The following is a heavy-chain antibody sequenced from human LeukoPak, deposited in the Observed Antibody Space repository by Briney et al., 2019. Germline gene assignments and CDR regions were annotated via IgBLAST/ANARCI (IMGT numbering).Heavy chain of an antibody. Sequence: SETLSLTCAVYGGSFSGYYWSWIRQPPGKGLEWIGEINHSGSTNYNPSLKSRVTISVDTSKNQFSLKLSSVTAADTAVYYCARDRYDGSRDVWGKGTTVTISS. CDR1: GGSFSGYY. V-gene: IGHV4-34*01. D-gene: IGHD5-12*01. CDR2: INHSGST. J-gene: IGHJ6*04. CDR3: ARDRYDGSRDV.